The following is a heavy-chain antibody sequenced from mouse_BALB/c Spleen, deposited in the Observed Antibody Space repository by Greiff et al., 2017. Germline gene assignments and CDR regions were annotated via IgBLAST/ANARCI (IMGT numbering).Heavy chain of an antibody. CDR1: GFNIKDYY. J-gene: IGHJ3*01. D-gene: IGHD2-4*01. V-gene: IGHV14-4*02. CDR2: IDPENGDT. CDR3: NAWGITTGTWFAY. Sequence: EVQLQQSGAELVRSGASVKLSCTASGFNIKDYYMHWVKQRPEQGLEWIGWIDPENGDTEYAPKLQGKATMTADTSSNTAYLQLSSLTSEDTAVYYCNAWGITTGTWFAYWGQGTLVTVSA.